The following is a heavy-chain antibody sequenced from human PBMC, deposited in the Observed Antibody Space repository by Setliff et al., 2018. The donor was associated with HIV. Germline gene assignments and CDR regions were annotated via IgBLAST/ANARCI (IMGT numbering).Heavy chain of an antibody. V-gene: IGHV4-59*01. J-gene: IGHJ4*02. Sequence: SETLSLTCIVSGASISYNTWSWIRQPPGKGLEWIGYIYYSGSTNYNPSLKSRVTISVDTSKNQFSLRLSSVTAADTAIYYCARDYYGSGSYFILDYWGPGTLVTVSS. CDR2: IYYSGST. CDR1: GASISYNT. D-gene: IGHD3-10*01. CDR3: ARDYYGSGSYFILDY.